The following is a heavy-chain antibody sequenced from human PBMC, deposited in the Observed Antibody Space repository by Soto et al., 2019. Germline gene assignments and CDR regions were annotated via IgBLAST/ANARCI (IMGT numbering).Heavy chain of an antibody. CDR3: ARVSSLKRWPDAFDI. J-gene: IGHJ3*02. V-gene: IGHV1-69*01. Sequence: QVQLVQSGAEVKKPGSSVKVSCKASGGTFSSYAISWVRQAPGQGLEWMGGIIPIFGTANYAPKFQGRVTIAADESTSTAYMELSSLRSEDTAVYYCARVSSLKRWPDAFDIWGQGTMVTVSS. CDR2: IIPIFGTA. CDR1: GGTFSSYA.